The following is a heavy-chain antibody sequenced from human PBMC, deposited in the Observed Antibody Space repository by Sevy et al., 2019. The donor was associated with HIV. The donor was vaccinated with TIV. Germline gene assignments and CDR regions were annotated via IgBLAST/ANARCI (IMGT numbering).Heavy chain of an antibody. J-gene: IGHJ6*02. Sequence: ASVKVSCKASGGTFSNYAISWVRQAPGQGLEWMVGFIPMFDTANYAQKFQGKVTLTADGSTTTAYMELSSLRSDDTAVYYSAGVSFDSSRYSPLYYYGMDVWGQGTTVTVSS. V-gene: IGHV1-69*13. CDR1: GGTFSNYA. CDR3: AGVSFDSSRYSPLYYYGMDV. CDR2: FIPMFDTA. D-gene: IGHD3-22*01.